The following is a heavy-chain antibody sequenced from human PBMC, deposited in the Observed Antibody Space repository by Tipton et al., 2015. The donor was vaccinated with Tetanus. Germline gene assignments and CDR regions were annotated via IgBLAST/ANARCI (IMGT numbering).Heavy chain of an antibody. CDR3: ARVVRDYYYGMDV. D-gene: IGHD3-22*01. CDR2: IGSFSRTI. Sequence: GSLRLSCEGSGFTFSSYSMNWVRQAPGKGLEWISYIGSFSRTINYADSVRGRFTTFRDNAKSSLYLQMSRLGAEDTAVYYCARVVRDYYYGMDVWGQGTTVTVSS. CDR1: GFTFSSYS. J-gene: IGHJ6*02. V-gene: IGHV3-48*01.